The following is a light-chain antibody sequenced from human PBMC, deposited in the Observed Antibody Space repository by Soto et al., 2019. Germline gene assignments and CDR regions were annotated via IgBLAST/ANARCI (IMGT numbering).Light chain of an antibody. Sequence: EMMMTQSPATLSVPPGERATLSCRASQSVSSNLAWYQQKPGQAPRLLIYGASTRATGIPARFSGSGSGTEFTLTISSLQSEDFAIYYCQQYSDWPLTFGGGTKVDIK. CDR2: GAS. CDR3: QQYSDWPLT. CDR1: QSVSSN. V-gene: IGKV3-15*01. J-gene: IGKJ4*01.